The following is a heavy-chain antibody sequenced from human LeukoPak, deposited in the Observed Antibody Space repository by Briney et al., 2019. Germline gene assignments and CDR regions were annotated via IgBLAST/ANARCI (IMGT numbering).Heavy chain of an antibody. J-gene: IGHJ4*02. V-gene: IGHV6-1*01. CDR3: ARIVGGSQDF. CDR1: GDSVSSNSAA. CDR2: TYHRSRWYN. Sequence: SQTLSLTCAISGDSVSSNSAAWNWIRQSPSRGLEWLGRTYHRSRWYNDYAVSVRGRITINPDTSKNQFSLQLKSATPEDTAVYYCARIVGGSQDFWGQGTLVTVSS. D-gene: IGHD3-16*02.